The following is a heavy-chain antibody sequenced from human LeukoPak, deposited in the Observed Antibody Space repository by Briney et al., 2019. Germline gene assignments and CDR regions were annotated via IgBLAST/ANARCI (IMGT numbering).Heavy chain of an antibody. V-gene: IGHV6-1*01. J-gene: IGHJ4*02. CDR2: TYYRSKWYN. D-gene: IGHD6-13*01. Sequence: PSQTLSLTCAVSGDTFSSNSAAWHWLRQSPSRGLEWLGRTYYRSKWYNDYAVSVKSRITINPDTSKNQFSLQLNSVTPEDTAVYYCARTDSSSWYFDYWGQGTLVTVSS. CDR3: ARTDSSSWYFDY. CDR1: GDTFSSNSAA.